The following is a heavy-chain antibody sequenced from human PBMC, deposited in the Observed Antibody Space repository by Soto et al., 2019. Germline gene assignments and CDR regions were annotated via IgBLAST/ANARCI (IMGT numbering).Heavy chain of an antibody. J-gene: IGHJ6*02. D-gene: IGHD1-1*01. CDR1: GGTFSSYA. CDR3: ALDLEYYYYYGMDV. CDR2: LIPIFGPA. Sequence: QVQLVQSGAEVKKPASSVKVSCKASGGTFSSYAISWVRQAPGQGLEWMGGLIPIFGPANYAQKFQGRVTINADESTSTAYMELSSLRSEDTAAYYCALDLEYYYYYGMDVWGQGTTVTVSS. V-gene: IGHV1-69*01.